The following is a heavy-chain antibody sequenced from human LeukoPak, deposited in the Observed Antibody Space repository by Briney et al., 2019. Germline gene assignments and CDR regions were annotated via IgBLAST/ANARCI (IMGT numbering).Heavy chain of an antibody. D-gene: IGHD2-15*01. CDR3: ARFSSATGVFHY. Sequence: SQTLSLTCAISGDSVSSNIAAWHWIRQSPSRGLEWLGRTYYRSKWYNDYAGSVKSRMTITPDTSKNQFSLQLNSVTPEDTAVYFCARFSSATGVFHYWGQGTLVTVSS. V-gene: IGHV6-1*01. CDR1: GDSVSSNIAA. CDR2: TYYRSKWYN. J-gene: IGHJ4*02.